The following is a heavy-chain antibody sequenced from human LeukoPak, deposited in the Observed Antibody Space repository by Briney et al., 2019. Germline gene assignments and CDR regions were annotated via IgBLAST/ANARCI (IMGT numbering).Heavy chain of an antibody. CDR3: ARTRGAYSSSWYNGGGALTVDY. CDR1: GGTFSSYA. Sequence: ASVKVSCKASGGTFSSYAISWVRQAPGQGLERMGRIIPILGIANYAQKFQGRVTITADKSTSTAYMELSSLRSEDTAVYYCARTRGAYSSSWYNGGGALTVDYWGQGTLVTVSS. V-gene: IGHV1-69*04. D-gene: IGHD6-13*01. J-gene: IGHJ4*02. CDR2: IIPILGIA.